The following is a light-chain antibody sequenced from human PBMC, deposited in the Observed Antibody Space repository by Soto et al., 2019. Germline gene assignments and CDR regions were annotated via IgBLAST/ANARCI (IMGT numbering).Light chain of an antibody. CDR2: ASS. Sequence: EIVLTQSPATLSLSPGERATLSCRASQSVSSYLAWYQQKPGQAPRLLFYASSTKATGIPARFSGSGSGTEFTLTISSLQSEDFAVYYCQQYDNWPRTFGQGTKVDIK. CDR1: QSVSSY. J-gene: IGKJ1*01. V-gene: IGKV3-15*01. CDR3: QQYDNWPRT.